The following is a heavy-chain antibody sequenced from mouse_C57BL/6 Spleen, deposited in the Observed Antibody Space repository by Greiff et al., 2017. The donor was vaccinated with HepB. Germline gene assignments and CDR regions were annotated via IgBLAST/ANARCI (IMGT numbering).Heavy chain of an antibody. CDR2: IHPNSGST. CDR1: GYTFTSYW. V-gene: IGHV1-64*01. D-gene: IGHD2-1*01. CDR3: AKIYYGNYDYAMDY. J-gene: IGHJ4*01. Sequence: QVQLKQPGAELVKPGASVKLSCKASGYTFTSYWMHWVKQRPGQGLEWIGMIHPNSGSTNYNEKFKSKATLTVDKSSSTAYMQLSSLTSEDSAVYYCAKIYYGNYDYAMDYWGQGTSVTVSS.